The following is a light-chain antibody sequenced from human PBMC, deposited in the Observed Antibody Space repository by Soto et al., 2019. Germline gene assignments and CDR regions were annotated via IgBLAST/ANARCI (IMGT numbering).Light chain of an antibody. V-gene: IGKV3-11*01. Sequence: ETVLTQSPATLSLSPGERATLSCSASRGISSCLGGHLQRPGLPPRLLIYEASNRATDIPARFSGSGSGTDFTPTNSTLEPEPFAVYYSQQRNNCPLTVGGGTKV. J-gene: IGKJ4*01. CDR2: EAS. CDR1: RGISSC. CDR3: QQRNNCPLT.